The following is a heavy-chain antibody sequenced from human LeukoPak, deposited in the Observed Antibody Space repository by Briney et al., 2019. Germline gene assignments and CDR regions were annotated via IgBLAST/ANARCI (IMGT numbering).Heavy chain of an antibody. CDR2: ISGSGGST. Sequence: GGSLRLSCAASGFTFSSYAMNWVRQAPGKGLEWVSAISGSGGSTYYADSVKGRFTISRDNSKNTLYLQMNSLRAEDTAVYYCAKEFQGVGIVVVPGAPFDYWGQGTLVTVSS. J-gene: IGHJ4*02. V-gene: IGHV3-23*01. CDR1: GFTFSSYA. CDR3: AKEFQGVGIVVVPGAPFDY. D-gene: IGHD2-2*01.